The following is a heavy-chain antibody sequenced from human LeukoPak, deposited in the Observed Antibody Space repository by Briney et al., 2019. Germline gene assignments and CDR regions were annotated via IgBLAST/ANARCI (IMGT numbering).Heavy chain of an antibody. J-gene: IGHJ4*02. CDR3: ARIRRLFDY. CDR1: GFTFSSSW. V-gene: IGHV3-74*01. Sequence: GGSLRLSCAASGFTFSSSWMHWVRQAPGKGLVWVSRINFDGSTTNSANSVAGRFTISRDNAKNSLYLQMNSLRAEDTAVYYCARIRRLFDYWGQGTLVTVSS. CDR2: INFDGSTT. D-gene: IGHD4-17*01.